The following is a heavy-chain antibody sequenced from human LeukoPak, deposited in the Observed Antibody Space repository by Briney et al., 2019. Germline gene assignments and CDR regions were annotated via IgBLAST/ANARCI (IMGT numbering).Heavy chain of an antibody. CDR3: ARERYYDSSGYYTSYFDY. CDR2: IYYSGST. Sequence: PSETLSLTCTVSGGSISSHYWSWIRQPPGKGLEWIGYIYYSGSTNYNPSLKSRVTISVDTSKNQFSLKLSSVTAADTAVYYCARERYYDSSGYYTSYFDYWGQGTLVTVSS. J-gene: IGHJ4*02. V-gene: IGHV4-59*11. D-gene: IGHD3-22*01. CDR1: GGSISSHY.